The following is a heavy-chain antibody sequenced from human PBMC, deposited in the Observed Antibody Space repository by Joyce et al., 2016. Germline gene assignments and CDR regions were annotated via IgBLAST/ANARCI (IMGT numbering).Heavy chain of an antibody. CDR2: INPNRGGI. V-gene: IGHV1-2*02. Sequence: QVQLVQSGAEVKKPGASVKVSCKASGYTFTGYYMHWVRQAPGQGLEWMGWINPNRGGIKYAQKFQDRVTMTRDTSISTAYMEMSRLRSDDTAVYYCARSKGYDYVWGSYRYTQGLPDYWGQGTLVTVSS. J-gene: IGHJ4*02. CDR3: ARSKGYDYVWGSYRYTQGLPDY. CDR1: GYTFTGYY. D-gene: IGHD3-16*02.